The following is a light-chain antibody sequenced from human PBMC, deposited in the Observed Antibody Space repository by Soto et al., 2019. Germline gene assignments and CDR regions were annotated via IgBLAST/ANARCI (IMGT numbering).Light chain of an antibody. J-gene: IGLJ1*01. Sequence: QSVLTQSPSVSEAPRQRITISCFGSSSNIGNNAVNWYQQLPGKAPKLLMYYNDLLPSGVSDRFSGSKSGTSASLAISGLQSEDEAEYYCAAWDDSLNGYVFGTATKLTVL. V-gene: IGLV1-36*01. CDR3: AAWDDSLNGYV. CDR1: SSNIGNNA. CDR2: YND.